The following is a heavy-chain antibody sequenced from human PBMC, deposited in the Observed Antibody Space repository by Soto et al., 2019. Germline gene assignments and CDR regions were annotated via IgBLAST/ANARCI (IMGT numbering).Heavy chain of an antibody. D-gene: IGHD3-22*01. V-gene: IGHV4-31*03. Sequence: SETLCLTCTVSGGSISSGGYYWSWIRQHPGKGLEWIGYIYYSGSTYYNPSLKSRVTISVDTSKNQFSLKLSSVTAADTAVYYCSSSLAPYYDSSGRMLYWGQGTLVTVSS. CDR1: GGSISSGGYY. CDR2: IYYSGST. J-gene: IGHJ4*02. CDR3: SSSLAPYYDSSGRMLY.